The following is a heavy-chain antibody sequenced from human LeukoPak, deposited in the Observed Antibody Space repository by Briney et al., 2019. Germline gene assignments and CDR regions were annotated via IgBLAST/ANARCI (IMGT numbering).Heavy chain of an antibody. V-gene: IGHV1-2*02. CDR2: INPNSGGT. CDR3: ARDLVAVAAIDY. CDR1: GYTLTGYY. D-gene: IGHD6-19*01. J-gene: IGHJ4*02. Sequence: ASVKVSCKASGYTLTGYYMHWVRQAPGQGLEWMGWINPNSGGTNYAQKFQGRVTMTRDTSISTAYMELSRLRSDDTAVYYCARDLVAVAAIDYWGQGTLVTVSS.